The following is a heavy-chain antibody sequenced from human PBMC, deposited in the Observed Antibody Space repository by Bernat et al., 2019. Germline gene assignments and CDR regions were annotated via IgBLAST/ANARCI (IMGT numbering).Heavy chain of an antibody. CDR3: TRDGGGGAFDI. D-gene: IGHD3-16*01. J-gene: IGHJ3*02. V-gene: IGHV3-49*03. CDR2: TGTKAYGGTT. CDR1: GFTFGDYA. Sequence: EVQLVESGGGLVQPGRSLTLSCTTSGFTFGDYAMSWFRQAPGKGLEWVGFTGTKAYGGTTEYAASVKGRFTNSRDDSKRIAYLQMNSLETEDTAVYYCTRDGGGGAFDIWGQGTLVTVSS.